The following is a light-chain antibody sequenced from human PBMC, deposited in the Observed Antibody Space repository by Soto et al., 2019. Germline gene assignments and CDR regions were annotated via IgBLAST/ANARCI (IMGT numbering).Light chain of an antibody. CDR2: KAS. CDR3: QQYFRHAT. V-gene: IGKV1-5*03. Sequence: DIQMTQSPSTLSGSVGDRVTITCRASQTISSWLAWYQQKPGKAPKLLIYKASTLKSGVPSRFSGSGSGTEFTLTISSLQPDDFATYYCQQYFRHATFGQGTKVDI. CDR1: QTISSW. J-gene: IGKJ1*01.